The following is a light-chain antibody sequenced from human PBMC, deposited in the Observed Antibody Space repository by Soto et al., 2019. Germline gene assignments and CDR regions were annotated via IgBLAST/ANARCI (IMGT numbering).Light chain of an antibody. CDR3: QQRSNLLT. Sequence: EIVLTQSPATLSLSPGARATLSCRASQSVSSYLAWYQQKPGQAPRLLIYDASNRATGIPARFSGIGSGTDFTPTISSLEPEVSAVDDCQQRSNLLTFGGGTKVDIK. V-gene: IGKV3-11*01. CDR1: QSVSSY. CDR2: DAS. J-gene: IGKJ4*01.